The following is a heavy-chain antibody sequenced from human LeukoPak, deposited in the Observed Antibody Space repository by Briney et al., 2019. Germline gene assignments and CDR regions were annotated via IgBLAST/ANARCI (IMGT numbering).Heavy chain of an antibody. D-gene: IGHD1-26*01. V-gene: IGHV1-69*13. CDR2: IIPIFGTA. CDR3: ARSVSGSYSDYYYYMDV. J-gene: IGHJ6*03. Sequence: SVKVSCKASGCTLSSHAISWVRQAPGQGLEWMGGIIPIFGTANYAQKFQGRVTITADESTSTAYMELSSLRSEDTAVYYCARSVSGSYSDYYYYMDVWGKGTTVTVSS. CDR1: GCTLSSHA.